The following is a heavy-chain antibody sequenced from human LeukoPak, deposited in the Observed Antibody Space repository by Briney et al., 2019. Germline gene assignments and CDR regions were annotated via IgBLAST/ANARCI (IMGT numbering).Heavy chain of an antibody. CDR1: GGSISSGGYY. CDR2: IYYSGST. J-gene: IGHJ4*02. Sequence: PSQTLSLTCTVSGGSISSGGYYWSWIRQHPGKGPEWIGYIYYSGSTNYNPSLKSRVTILVDTSKNQFSLKLSSVTAADTAVYYCARRRTGTTSLFDYWGQGTLVTVSS. V-gene: IGHV4-61*08. CDR3: ARRRTGTTSLFDY. D-gene: IGHD1-7*01.